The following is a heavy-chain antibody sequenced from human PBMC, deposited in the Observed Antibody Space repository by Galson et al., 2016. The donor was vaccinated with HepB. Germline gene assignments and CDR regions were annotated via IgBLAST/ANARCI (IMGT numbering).Heavy chain of an antibody. Sequence: SETLSLTCTVSVGSISSSVYYWGWIRQPPGKGLEWIGSVSYTGSTYYNPSLRSRVTISVDTSKNHFSLRLSSVTAAETAIYFCAGQSAGVYNYFDTWGQGTLFTVSS. CDR2: VSYTGST. D-gene: IGHD1-20*01. J-gene: IGHJ5*02. V-gene: IGHV4-39*01. CDR1: VGSISSSVYY. CDR3: AGQSAGVYNYFDT.